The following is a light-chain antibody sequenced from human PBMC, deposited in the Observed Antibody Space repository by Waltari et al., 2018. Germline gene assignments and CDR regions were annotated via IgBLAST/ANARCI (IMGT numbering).Light chain of an antibody. CDR1: QSVSSN. J-gene: IGKJ3*01. V-gene: IGKV3D-15*01. Sequence: EIVMTQSPATLSMSPGERVTLSCRASQSVSSNLAWYQQKPGQAPRLPIYDAYTRAPGIPARLRGSGSGTEFTLTISSLKSEDFAVYYCQQYNNWPSFTFGPGTKVDLK. CDR3: QQYNNWPSFT. CDR2: DAY.